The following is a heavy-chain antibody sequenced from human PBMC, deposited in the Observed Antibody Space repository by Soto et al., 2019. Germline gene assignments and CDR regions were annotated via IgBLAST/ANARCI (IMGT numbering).Heavy chain of an antibody. CDR2: MNPSGDRT. Sequence: QVQLMQFGTEVKEPGASVNLSCKASGYTFSSFYIHWVRQAPGQGLEWVGIMNPSGDRTNYAQNFQGRVTMTRDTATSTVYRELSSLRSEDTAVYYCARGRGYSGDDLQEDGFDVWGQGTMVTVS. CDR3: ARGRGYSGDDLQEDGFDV. D-gene: IGHD5-12*01. CDR1: GYTFSSFY. J-gene: IGHJ3*01. V-gene: IGHV1-46*01.